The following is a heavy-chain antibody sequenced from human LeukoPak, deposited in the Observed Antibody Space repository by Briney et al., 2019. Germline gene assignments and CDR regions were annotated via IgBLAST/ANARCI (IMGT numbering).Heavy chain of an antibody. Sequence: RTSETLSLTGTVSGGSISSYYWSWIRQPPGKGLEWIGYIYYSGSTNYNPSLKSRVTVSVDTSKNQFSLKLSSVTAADTAVYYCARGPERYSGGWYYFNYWGQGTPVTVSS. CDR3: ARGPERYSGGWYYFNY. D-gene: IGHD6-19*01. CDR2: IYYSGST. J-gene: IGHJ4*02. V-gene: IGHV4-59*01. CDR1: GGSISSYY.